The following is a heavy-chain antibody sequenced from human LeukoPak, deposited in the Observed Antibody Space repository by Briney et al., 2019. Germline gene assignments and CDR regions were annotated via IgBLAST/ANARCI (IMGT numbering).Heavy chain of an antibody. V-gene: IGHV3-11*04. CDR1: GFTFSDYY. D-gene: IGHD2-2*01. Sequence: KPGGSLRLSCAASGFTFSDYYMNWIGQAPGKGGEWVSYISSSGSTISYADSVKGRFTVSRDNAKNSLYLQMNSLRAEDTAVYYCARSILPAANAIDYWGQGTLVTVSS. CDR2: ISSSGSTI. J-gene: IGHJ4*02. CDR3: ARSILPAANAIDY.